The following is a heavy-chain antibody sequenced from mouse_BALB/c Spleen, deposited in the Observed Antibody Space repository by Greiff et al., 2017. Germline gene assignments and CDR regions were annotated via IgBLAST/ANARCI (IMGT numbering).Heavy chain of an antibody. D-gene: IGHD2-4*01. CDR1: GFSLTSYG. CDR3: ARGYDYERAFAY. V-gene: IGHV2-9*02. J-gene: IGHJ3*01. Sequence: QVQLKQSGPGLVAPSQSLSITCTVSGFSLTSYGVHWVRQPPGKGLEWLGVIWAGGSTNYNSALMSRLSISKDNSKSQVFLKMNSLQTDDTAMYYCARGYDYERAFAYWGQGTLVTVSA. CDR2: IWAGGST.